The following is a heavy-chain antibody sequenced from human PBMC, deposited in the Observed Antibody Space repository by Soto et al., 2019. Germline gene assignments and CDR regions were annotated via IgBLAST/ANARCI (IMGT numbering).Heavy chain of an antibody. J-gene: IGHJ4*02. CDR2: VTANGGST. Sequence: GGSLRLSCAATGFTFSVYATTWVRQAPGKGLEWVSAVTANGGSTYSADSVKGRFTISRDNSKNTLYLQMNSLRAEDTAVYYCARDRGEMATIFYFDYWGQGTLVTVSS. CDR1: GFTFSVYA. D-gene: IGHD5-12*01. V-gene: IGHV3-23*01. CDR3: ARDRGEMATIFYFDY.